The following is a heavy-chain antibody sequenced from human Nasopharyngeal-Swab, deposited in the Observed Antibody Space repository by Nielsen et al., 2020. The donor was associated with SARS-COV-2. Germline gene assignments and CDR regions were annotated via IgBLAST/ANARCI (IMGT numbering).Heavy chain of an antibody. CDR3: ARTAIEGGYYRGDAFDI. V-gene: IGHV5-51*01. CDR1: GYRFLSHW. J-gene: IGHJ3*02. D-gene: IGHD3-22*01. Sequence: GESLKISWKGSGYRFLSHWVGWVRQMPGKGLEWMGIIYPGDSDTRYSPSFQGQVTISADKSINTAYLQWSSLTASDTAVYYCARTAIEGGYYRGDAFDIWGQGTMVTVSS. CDR2: IYPGDSDT.